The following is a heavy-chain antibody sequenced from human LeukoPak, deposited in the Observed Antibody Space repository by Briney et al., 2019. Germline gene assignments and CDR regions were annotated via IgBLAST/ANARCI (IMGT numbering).Heavy chain of an antibody. CDR1: SYSISSGYS. D-gene: IGHD6-19*01. V-gene: IGHV4-38-2*01. J-gene: IGHJ4*02. Sequence: SETLSLTCAVSSYSISSGYSWGWIRQPPGKGLEWIGYISDTASTNYNPSLKGRVTISIHSSPNQFSLELGSVTAADTAMYYCARAVAGGDRSRFYSGGWYYFDNWGQGTLVTVSS. CDR2: ISDTAST. CDR3: ARAVAGGDRSRFYSGGWYYFDN.